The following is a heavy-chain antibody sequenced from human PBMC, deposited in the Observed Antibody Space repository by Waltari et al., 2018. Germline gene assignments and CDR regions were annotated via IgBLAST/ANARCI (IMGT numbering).Heavy chain of an antibody. CDR1: GFTFSSYA. V-gene: IGHV3-23*03. CDR2: FYSGGIT. Sequence: EVQLLESGGGLVQPGGSLRLSCAASGFTFSSYAMSWVRQAPGKGMEWVSVFYSGGITYYADSVKGRFTITRDNSKNTLYLQMNSMRAEDTAVYYCSRVGATPALDYWGQGTLVTVSS. J-gene: IGHJ4*02. D-gene: IGHD1-26*01. CDR3: SRVGATPALDY.